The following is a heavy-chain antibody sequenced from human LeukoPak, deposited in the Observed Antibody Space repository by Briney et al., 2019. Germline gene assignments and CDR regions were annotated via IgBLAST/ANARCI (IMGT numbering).Heavy chain of an antibody. CDR2: ISGSGGST. J-gene: IGHJ6*03. V-gene: IGHV3-23*01. CDR3: AKVSYYDSSGQSNHYYYMDV. Sequence: PGGSLRLSCVASGFTFSSYAMSWVRQAPGKGLEWVSAISGSGGSTYYADSVKGRFTISRDNSKNTLYLQMNSLRAEDTAVYYCAKVSYYDSSGQSNHYYYMDVWGKGTTVTVSS. CDR1: GFTFSSYA. D-gene: IGHD3-22*01.